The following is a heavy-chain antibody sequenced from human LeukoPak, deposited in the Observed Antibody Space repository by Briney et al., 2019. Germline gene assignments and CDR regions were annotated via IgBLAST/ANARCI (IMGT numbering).Heavy chain of an antibody. CDR3: ARVTVTLITDGDY. V-gene: IGHV1-2*02. J-gene: IGHJ4*02. CDR1: GYTFTGYY. D-gene: IGHD4-23*01. CDR2: INPNSGGT. Sequence: GASVKVSCKASGYTFTGYYMHWVRQAPGQGLEWMGWINPNSGGTNYAQKFQGRVTMTRDTSISTAYMELSRLRSDDTAVYYCARVTVTLITDGDYWGQGTLVTVSS.